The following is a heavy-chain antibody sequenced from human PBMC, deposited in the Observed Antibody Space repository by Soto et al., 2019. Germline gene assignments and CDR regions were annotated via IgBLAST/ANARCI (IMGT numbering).Heavy chain of an antibody. CDR2: MFYSGAT. J-gene: IGHJ5*02. CDR1: GGSISDISYC. Sequence: SETLSLTCTVSGGSISDISYCWGWIRQPPGKGLQWIGCMFYSGATYYNPSLKNRVTLSVDTSNNEFSLKLVSGTAPGTAVYYCARHKSGSDWLDPWGQGTLVTVSS. CDR3: ARHKSGSDWLDP. D-gene: IGHD2-15*01. V-gene: IGHV4-39*01.